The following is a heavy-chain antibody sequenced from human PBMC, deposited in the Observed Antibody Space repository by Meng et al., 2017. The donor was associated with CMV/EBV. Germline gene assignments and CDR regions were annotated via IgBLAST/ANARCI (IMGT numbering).Heavy chain of an antibody. CDR1: GGSISSYS. CDR2: IYYSGST. V-gene: IGHV4-59*01. D-gene: IGHD3-3*01. J-gene: IGHJ5*02. Sequence: SETLSLTCPGSGGSISSYSWSWFRQPPGKGLEWIGYIYYSGSTNYNPSLKSRVTISVDTTKNQFSLKLSSVTAADTAVYYCAREGYDFWSGSPPRGWFDHWGQGTLVTVSS. CDR3: AREGYDFWSGSPPRGWFDH.